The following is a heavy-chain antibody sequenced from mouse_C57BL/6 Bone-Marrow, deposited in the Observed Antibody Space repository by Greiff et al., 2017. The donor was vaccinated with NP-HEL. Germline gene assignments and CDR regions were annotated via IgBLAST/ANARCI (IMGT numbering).Heavy chain of an antibody. V-gene: IGHV1-53*01. CDR1: GYTFTSYW. D-gene: IGHD3-2*02. J-gene: IGHJ2*01. CDR3: AMDSGYAFDY. CDR2: INPNNGGT. Sequence: QVQLQQSGTELVKPGASVKLSCKASGYTFTSYWMHWLKQRPGQGLEWIGNINPNNGGTKDNEKFKTKATLTVDKSSSTAYMQLSSLTSEDSAVYYCAMDSGYAFDYWGQGTTLTVSS.